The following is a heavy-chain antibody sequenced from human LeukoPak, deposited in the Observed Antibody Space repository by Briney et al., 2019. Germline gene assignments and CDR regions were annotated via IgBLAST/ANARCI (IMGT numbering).Heavy chain of an antibody. CDR3: ARELPSSKSSSTLYYFDY. CDR2: ISGSGATT. D-gene: IGHD6-6*01. J-gene: IGHJ4*02. CDR1: GFSFSSYE. Sequence: GGSLRLSCAASGFSFSSYEMSWVRQAPGKGLEWVSAISGSGATTYYADSVKGRFTISRDNSKNTLYLQLNSLRVEDTAIYYCARELPSSKSSSTLYYFDYWGQGTLVTVSS. V-gene: IGHV3-23*01.